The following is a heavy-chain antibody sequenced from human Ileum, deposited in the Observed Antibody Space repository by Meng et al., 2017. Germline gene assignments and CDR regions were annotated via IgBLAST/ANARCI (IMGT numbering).Heavy chain of an antibody. J-gene: IGHJ5*02. D-gene: IGHD3-10*01. CDR2: IYYSGTI. CDR3: ARDRFSSGSSNWFDP. Sequence: QVGLQAPGPGLCKPSPTPPLTCTASGVSISRGFYHWNWIRQHPGKGLEWIGSIYYSGTIYYNPSLKSRVTISLDTSKNQFSLNLSSVTAADTAVYYCARDRFSSGSSNWFDPWGQGTLVTVSS. CDR1: GVSISRGFYH. V-gene: IGHV4-31*03.